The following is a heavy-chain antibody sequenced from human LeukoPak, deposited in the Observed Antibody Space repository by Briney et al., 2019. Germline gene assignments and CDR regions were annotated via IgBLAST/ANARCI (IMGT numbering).Heavy chain of an antibody. Sequence: GGSLRLSCAASGFTFSSYGMHWVRQAPGKGLEWVAVISYDGSNKYYADSVKGRFTISRDNSKNTLYLQMNSLRAEDTAVYYCAKDLLVVPAAILYYYYGMDVWGQGTTVTVS. CDR2: ISYDGSNK. CDR3: AKDLLVVPAAILYYYYGMDV. D-gene: IGHD2-2*02. J-gene: IGHJ6*02. V-gene: IGHV3-30*18. CDR1: GFTFSSYG.